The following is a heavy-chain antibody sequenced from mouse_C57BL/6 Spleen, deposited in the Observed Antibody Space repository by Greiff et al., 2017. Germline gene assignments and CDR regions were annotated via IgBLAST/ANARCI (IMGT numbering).Heavy chain of an antibody. J-gene: IGHJ3*01. CDR1: GYAFTNYL. D-gene: IGHD2-4*01. CDR3: ARSQYDYDGPFAY. CDR2: INPGSGGT. V-gene: IGHV1-54*01. Sequence: QVQLQQSGAELVRPVTSVKVSCKASGYAFTNYLIEWVKQRPGQGLEWIGVINPGSGGTNYNEKFKGKATLTADKSSSTAYMQLSSLTSEDSAVYFCARSQYDYDGPFAYWGQGTLVTVSA.